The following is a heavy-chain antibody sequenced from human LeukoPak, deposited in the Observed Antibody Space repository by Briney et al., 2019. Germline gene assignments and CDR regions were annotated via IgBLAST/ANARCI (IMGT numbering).Heavy chain of an antibody. CDR3: ARVLGAAGFFDY. J-gene: IGHJ4*02. Sequence: SETLSLTCTVSGGSISSYYWSWIRQPPGKGLEWIGYIYYSGSTNYNPSLKSRVTISVDTSKNQFSLKLSSVTAADTAVYYCARVLGAAGFFDYWGQGTLVTVSS. CDR2: IYYSGST. CDR1: GGSISSYY. V-gene: IGHV4-59*01. D-gene: IGHD6-13*01.